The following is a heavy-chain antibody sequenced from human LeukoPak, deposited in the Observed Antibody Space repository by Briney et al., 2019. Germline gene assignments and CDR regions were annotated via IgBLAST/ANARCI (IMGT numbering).Heavy chain of an antibody. V-gene: IGHV3-30-3*01. Sequence: GGSLRLSCAASGFTSSSYAMHWVRQAPGKGLEWVAVISYDGSNKYYADSVKGRFTISRDNSKNTLYLQMNSLRAEDTAVYYCARDELSSTLFDYWGQGTLVTVSS. D-gene: IGHD6-13*01. CDR2: ISYDGSNK. J-gene: IGHJ4*02. CDR1: GFTSSSYA. CDR3: ARDELSSTLFDY.